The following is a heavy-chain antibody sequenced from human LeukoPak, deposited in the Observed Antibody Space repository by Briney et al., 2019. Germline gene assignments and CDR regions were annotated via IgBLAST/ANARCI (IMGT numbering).Heavy chain of an antibody. J-gene: IGHJ3*02. V-gene: IGHV3-53*01. Sequence: GGSLRLSCAASGLTVSSNYMSWVRQAPGKGLEWVSVIYSGGSTYYADSVKGRFTISRDNAKNSLYLQMNSLRAEDTAVYYCARIAAAYDAFDIWGQGTMVTVSS. CDR1: GLTVSSNY. D-gene: IGHD6-13*01. CDR3: ARIAAAYDAFDI. CDR2: IYSGGST.